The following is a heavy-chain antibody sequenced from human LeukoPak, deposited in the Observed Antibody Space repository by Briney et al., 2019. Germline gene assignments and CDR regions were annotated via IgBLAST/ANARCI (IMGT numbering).Heavy chain of an antibody. CDR3: ARRSDDYDSSAYYH. CDR1: GYTFTSYD. V-gene: IGHV1-8*01. D-gene: IGHD3-22*01. J-gene: IGHJ4*02. Sequence: ASVKVSCKTSGYTFTSYDLNWVRQAAGQGPEWMGWVNPNSGNTGYAQKFQGRVTMNMDPSISTAYMELSSLRAEDTAVYYCARRSDDYDSSAYYHWGQGTLVTVSS. CDR2: VNPNSGNT.